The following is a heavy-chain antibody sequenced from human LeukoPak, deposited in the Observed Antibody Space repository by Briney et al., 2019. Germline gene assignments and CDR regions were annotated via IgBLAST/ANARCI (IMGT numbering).Heavy chain of an antibody. D-gene: IGHD5-24*01. CDR3: ARVGRDGLKGVFDY. V-gene: IGHV3-64*01. CDR2: ISSNGGST. Sequence: QTGGSLRLSCAASGFTFSSYAMPWVRQAPGKGLEYVSAISSNGGSTYYANSVKGRFTISRDNSKNTLYLQMGSLRAEDMAVYYCARVGRDGLKGVFDYWGQGTLVTVSS. CDR1: GFTFSSYA. J-gene: IGHJ4*02.